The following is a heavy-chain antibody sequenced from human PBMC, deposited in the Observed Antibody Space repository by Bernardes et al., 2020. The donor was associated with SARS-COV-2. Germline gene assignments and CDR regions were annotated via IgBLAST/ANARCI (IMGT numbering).Heavy chain of an antibody. V-gene: IGHV1-46*01. Sequence: ASVKVSCKASGYTFTSYYMHWVRQAPGQGLEWMGIINPSGGSTSYAQKFQGRVTMTRDTSTSTVYMELSSLRSEDTAVYYCARSLFQYSGYDITPLVPFDYWGQGTLVTVSS. J-gene: IGHJ4*02. CDR3: ARSLFQYSGYDITPLVPFDY. CDR2: INPSGGST. CDR1: GYTFTSYY. D-gene: IGHD5-12*01.